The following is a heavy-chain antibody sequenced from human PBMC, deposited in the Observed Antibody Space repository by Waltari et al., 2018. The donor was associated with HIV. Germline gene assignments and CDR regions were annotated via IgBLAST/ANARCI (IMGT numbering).Heavy chain of an antibody. CDR3: ARGAPPTYYDSSGYLDY. CDR1: GYTSTSYY. V-gene: IGHV1-46*03. CDR2: INPSGGST. Sequence: QGQLVQSGAEVKKPGASVKVSCKASGYTSTSYYMYWVRQAPGQGLAWMGIINPSGGSTSYAQKFQGRVTMTRDTSTSTVYMELSSLRSEDTAVYYCARGAPPTYYDSSGYLDYWGQGTLVTVSS. D-gene: IGHD3-22*01. J-gene: IGHJ4*02.